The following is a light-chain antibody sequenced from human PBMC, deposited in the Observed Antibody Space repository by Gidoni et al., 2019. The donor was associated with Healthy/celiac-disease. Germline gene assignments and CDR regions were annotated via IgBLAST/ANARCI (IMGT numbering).Light chain of an antibody. J-gene: IGLJ3*02. CDR3: GTWGSSVSGGGV. CDR1: SSNIGNNY. V-gene: IGLV1-51*01. Sequence: QSVLTQPPPVSAAPGQKVTISCSGSSSNIGNNYVSWYQQLPGTAPKLLIYDNDKRPSGIPDRFSGSKSGTSATLGITGLQTGDEADYYCGTWGSSVSGGGVFGGGTKVTVL. CDR2: DND.